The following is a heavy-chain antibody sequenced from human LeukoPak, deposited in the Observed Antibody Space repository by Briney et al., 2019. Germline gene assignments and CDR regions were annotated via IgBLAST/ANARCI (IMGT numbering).Heavy chain of an antibody. CDR1: GGTFSSYA. CDR2: IIPIFGTA. J-gene: IGHJ4*02. Sequence: SVKVSCKASGGTFSSYAISWVRQAPGQGLEWMGGIIPIFGTANYAQKFQGRVTITADESTSTAYMELSSLRSEDTAAYYCARGASGVPAAFAWGQGTLVTVSS. D-gene: IGHD2-2*01. V-gene: IGHV1-69*13. CDR3: ARGASGVPAAFA.